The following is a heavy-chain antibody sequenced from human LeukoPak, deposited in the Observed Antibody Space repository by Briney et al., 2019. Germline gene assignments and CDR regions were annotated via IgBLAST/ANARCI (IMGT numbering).Heavy chain of an antibody. D-gene: IGHD3-3*01. J-gene: IGHJ5*02. Sequence: ISSICSTIYYADSVKGRFTISRDNAKNSLYLQMNSLRAEDTAVYYCASLGLRFLEWSRFDPWGQGTLVTVSS. CDR3: ASLGLRFLEWSRFDP. CDR2: ISSICSTI. V-gene: IGHV3-11*01.